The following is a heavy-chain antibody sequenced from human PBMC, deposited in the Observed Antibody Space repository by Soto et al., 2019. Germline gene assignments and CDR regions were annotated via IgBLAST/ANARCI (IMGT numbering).Heavy chain of an antibody. Sequence: SETLSLTCTVSGGSICNYYCNWIRQPAGKGLEWIGRIDTSGSTNYNPSLKSRVTMSVDTSKQEFSLKLSSVTAADTALYYRARGGQDFWSGPFDYWGRGALVTVSS. J-gene: IGHJ4*02. CDR2: IDTSGST. CDR1: GGSICNYY. CDR3: ARGGQDFWSGPFDY. V-gene: IGHV4-4*07. D-gene: IGHD3-3*01.